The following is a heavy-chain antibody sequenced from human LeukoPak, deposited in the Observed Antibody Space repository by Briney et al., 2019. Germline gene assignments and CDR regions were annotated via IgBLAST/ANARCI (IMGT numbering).Heavy chain of an antibody. CDR2: ISGSGGST. D-gene: IGHD5-18*01. CDR3: AKAAAMVTAYYYYYYMDV. J-gene: IGHJ6*03. V-gene: IGHV3-23*01. CDR1: GFTFSSYA. Sequence: GGSLRLSCAASGFTFSSYAMSWFRQAPGEGLEWVSAISGSGGSTYYADSVKGRFTISRDNSKNTLYLQMNSLRAEDTAVYYCAKAAAMVTAYYYYYYMDVWGKGTTVTVSS.